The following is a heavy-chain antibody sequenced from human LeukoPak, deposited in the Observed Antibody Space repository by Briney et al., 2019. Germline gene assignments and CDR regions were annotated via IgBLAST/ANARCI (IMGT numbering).Heavy chain of an antibody. J-gene: IGHJ4*02. Sequence: SETLSLTCTVSGGSISSYYWTWIRQPPGQGLEWIGNTHYSGSNNYNSSLESRLTISLDTSKNQFSLNLRSVTAADTAVYYCAGVAARRIDYWGQGTLVTVSS. CDR2: THYSGSN. CDR3: AGVAARRIDY. CDR1: GGSISSYY. V-gene: IGHV4-59*01. D-gene: IGHD6-6*01.